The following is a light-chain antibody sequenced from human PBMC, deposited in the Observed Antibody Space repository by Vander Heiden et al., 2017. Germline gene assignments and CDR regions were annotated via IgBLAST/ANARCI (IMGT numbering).Light chain of an antibody. V-gene: IGKV3-15*01. CDR3: QQYDKWPLT. J-gene: IGKJ4*01. Sequence: IVMTHSPVTLSVSPGESPTLSCRASQDITTNLAWHQQKPGQAPRLLLFGASTRATGIPGRFSGSGSGTEFTLTISSLQSEDFAIYYCQQYDKWPLTFGEGTKVEIK. CDR1: QDITTN. CDR2: GAS.